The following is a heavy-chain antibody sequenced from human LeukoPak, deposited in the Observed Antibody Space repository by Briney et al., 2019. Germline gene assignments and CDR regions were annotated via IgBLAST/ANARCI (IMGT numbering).Heavy chain of an antibody. D-gene: IGHD3-22*01. CDR1: GFTFSSYA. CDR3: AKPPYGNSDYYPFDS. J-gene: IGHJ4*02. V-gene: IGHV3-23*01. Sequence: GGSLRLSCAASGFTFSSYALSWVRQAPGKGLEWVSAISGSGYSTYYADSVKGRFTISRDNSKNTLYLRVNSLRAEDTAVYYCAKPPYGNSDYYPFDSWGQGTLVSVSS. CDR2: ISGSGYST.